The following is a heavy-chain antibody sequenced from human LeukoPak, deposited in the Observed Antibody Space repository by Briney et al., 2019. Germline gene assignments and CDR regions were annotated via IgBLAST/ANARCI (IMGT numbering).Heavy chain of an antibody. V-gene: IGHV3-11*01. Sequence: GGSLRLSCAASGFIFSDYYMSWIRQAPGKGLEWVSYISSSGSTIYYADSVKGRFTISRDNAKNSLYLQMNSLRAEDTAVYYCARDFSAYYYDSSGYADAFDIWGQGTMVTVSS. D-gene: IGHD3-22*01. CDR1: GFIFSDYY. CDR3: ARDFSAYYYDSSGYADAFDI. CDR2: ISSSGSTI. J-gene: IGHJ3*02.